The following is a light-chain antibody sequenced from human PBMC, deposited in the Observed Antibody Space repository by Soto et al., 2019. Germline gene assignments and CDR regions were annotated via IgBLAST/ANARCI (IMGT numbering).Light chain of an antibody. CDR2: AAS. V-gene: IGKV1-9*01. CDR3: QQLNINSYPIT. J-gene: IGKJ5*01. Sequence: QLTQSPSSLSASVGDRVTITCRASQGISSYLAWYQQKPGKAPKLLIKAASTLQTGVPSRFSGSGSGTDFTLTISGLQPEDFATYYCQQLNINSYPITFGQGTRLELK. CDR1: QGISSY.